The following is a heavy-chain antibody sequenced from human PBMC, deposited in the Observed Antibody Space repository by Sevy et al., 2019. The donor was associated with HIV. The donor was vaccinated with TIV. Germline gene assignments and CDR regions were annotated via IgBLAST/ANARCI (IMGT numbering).Heavy chain of an antibody. J-gene: IGHJ5*02. D-gene: IGHD2-8*01. V-gene: IGHV3-48*03. CDR1: GFTFSSYD. CDR3: TRSGGAFDNGFDP. Sequence: GGSLRLSCTASGFTFSSYDMNWVRQAPGKGLEWVSKISSSGSSIYYADSVKGRFTISRDNAKNSLNLQMNSLRAEDRAVYYCTRSGGAFDNGFDPWGQGTLVTVSS. CDR2: ISSSGSSI.